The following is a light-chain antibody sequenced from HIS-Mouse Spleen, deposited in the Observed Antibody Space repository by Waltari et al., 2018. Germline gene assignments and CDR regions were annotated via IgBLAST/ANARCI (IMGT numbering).Light chain of an antibody. CDR2: KVS. J-gene: IGKJ2*01. CDR1: QSLVHSDGNTY. V-gene: IGKV2-30*02. Sequence: DVVMTQSPLSLPVTLGQPASISCRSSQSLVHSDGNTYLNWFQHRPGQSPRRLISKVSNRDSGVPDRFSGSGSGTDFTLKISRVEAEDVGVYYCMQGTHWPPYTFGQGTKLEIK. CDR3: MQGTHWPPYT.